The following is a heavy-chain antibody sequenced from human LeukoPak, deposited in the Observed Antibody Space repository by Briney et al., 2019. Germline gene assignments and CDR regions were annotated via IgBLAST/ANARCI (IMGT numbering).Heavy chain of an antibody. CDR1: GLTFSNYA. CDR3: VKDAYYFDSTNYYYYFDY. Sequence: GGSLRLSCAASGLTFSNYAMSWVRQAPGKGLEWVSAISGSGGSTYQADSVKGRFTISRDNSKNTLFLQMNSLRAEDTAVYYCVKDAYYFDSTNYYYYFDYWGQGTLVTVSS. J-gene: IGHJ4*02. D-gene: IGHD3-22*01. CDR2: ISGSGGST. V-gene: IGHV3-23*01.